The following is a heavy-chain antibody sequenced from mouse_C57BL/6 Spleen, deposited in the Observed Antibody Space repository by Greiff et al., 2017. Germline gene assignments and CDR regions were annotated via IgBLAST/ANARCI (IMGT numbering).Heavy chain of an antibody. CDR1: GFNIKDDY. J-gene: IGHJ2*01. Sequence: VQLQQSGAELVRPGASVKLSCTASGFNIKDDYMHWVKQRPEQGLEWIGWIDPENGDTEYASKFQGKATITADTSSTTAYLQLSSLTSEDTAVYYCTTGLRAYFDYWGQGTTLTVSS. V-gene: IGHV14-4*01. CDR3: TTGLRAYFDY. CDR2: IDPENGDT. D-gene: IGHD2-2*01.